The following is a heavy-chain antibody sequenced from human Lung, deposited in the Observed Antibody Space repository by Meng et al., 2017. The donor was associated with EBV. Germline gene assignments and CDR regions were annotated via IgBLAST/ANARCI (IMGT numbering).Heavy chain of an antibody. CDR1: GFSISNYA. V-gene: IGHV3-23*01. CDR3: SRDLVGSADS. Sequence: RLLDAGGGLGSPGGSLRLSWEASGFSISNYAMSWVRQAPGKGLEWVSGVMISGGSTHYADSVKGRFILSRDTSKNTLYLQMDSLRAEDTAVYYCSRDLVGSADSWGQGTLVTVSS. CDR2: VMISGGST. J-gene: IGHJ4*02. D-gene: IGHD2-8*02.